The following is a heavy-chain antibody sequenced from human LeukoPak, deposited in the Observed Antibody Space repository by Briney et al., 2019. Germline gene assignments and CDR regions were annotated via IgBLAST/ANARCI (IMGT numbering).Heavy chain of an antibody. CDR3: ARGWYYDSSGYYWTPFDY. J-gene: IGHJ4*02. V-gene: IGHV4-61*02. CDR1: GGSISSGSYY. CDR2: IYTSGST. D-gene: IGHD3-22*01. Sequence: SETLSLTCTVSGGSISSGSYYWSWIRQPAGKGLEWIGRIYTSGSTNYNPSLKSRVTMSVDTSKNQFSLKLSSVTAADTAVYYCARGWYYDSSGYYWTPFDYWGQGTLVTVSS.